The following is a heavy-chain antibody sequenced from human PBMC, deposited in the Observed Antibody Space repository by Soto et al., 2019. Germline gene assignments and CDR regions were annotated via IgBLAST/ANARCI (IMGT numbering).Heavy chain of an antibody. CDR2: ISSTTNYI. Sequence: GGSLRLSCSASGFPLRRYSMKWVRQAPGKGLEWVSSISSTTNYIYYADSMKGRFTVSRDNAKNSVYLDMNSLSAEDTAVYYCARESEDLTSNFDYWGQGTLVTVSS. CDR3: ARESEDLTSNFDY. J-gene: IGHJ4*02. V-gene: IGHV3-21*01. CDR1: GFPLRRYS.